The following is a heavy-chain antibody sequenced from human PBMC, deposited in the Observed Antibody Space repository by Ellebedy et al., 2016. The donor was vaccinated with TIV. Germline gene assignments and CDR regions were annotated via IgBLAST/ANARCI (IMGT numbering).Heavy chain of an antibody. J-gene: IGHJ4*02. Sequence: SETLSLTCSVSGGSINSYYWNWIRQPPGKGLEWIGYIYSSGSTKYNPSLKSRVTITSDMSKNQFALELTSVTAADSAVYYCARHTHSAGWYYFDFWGQGTLITVSS. D-gene: IGHD6-19*01. CDR1: GGSINSYY. CDR3: ARHTHSAGWYYFDF. CDR2: IYSSGST. V-gene: IGHV4-59*08.